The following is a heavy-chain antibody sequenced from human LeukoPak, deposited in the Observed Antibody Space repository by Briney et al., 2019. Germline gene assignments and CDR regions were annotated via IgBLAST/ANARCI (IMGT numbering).Heavy chain of an antibody. J-gene: IGHJ4*02. CDR1: GYTFTGYS. CDR2: INPNSGGT. CDR3: ARGFMITFGGVIVIFRD. D-gene: IGHD3-16*02. V-gene: IGHV1-2*02. Sequence: ASVKVSCKASGYTFTGYSIHWVRQAPGQGLEWMGWINPNSGGTNYAQKFQGRVTMTRDTSISTAYMELSRLRSDDTAVYYCARGFMITFGGVIVIFRDWGQGTLVTVSS.